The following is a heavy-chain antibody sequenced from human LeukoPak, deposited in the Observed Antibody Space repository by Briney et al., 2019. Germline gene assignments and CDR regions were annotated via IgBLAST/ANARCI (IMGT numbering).Heavy chain of an antibody. CDR3: ARAGGNSSEGAFDI. Sequence: GRSLRLSCAASGFTFSSYGMHWVRQAPGKGLEWVAVISYDGSNKYYADSVKGRFTIPRDNSKNTLYLQMNSLRAEDTAVYYCARAGGNSSEGAFDIWGQGTMVTVSS. CDR1: GFTFSSYG. CDR2: ISYDGSNK. D-gene: IGHD4-23*01. J-gene: IGHJ3*02. V-gene: IGHV3-30*03.